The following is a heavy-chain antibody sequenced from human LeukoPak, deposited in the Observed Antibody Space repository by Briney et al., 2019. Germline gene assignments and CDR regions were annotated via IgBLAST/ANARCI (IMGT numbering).Heavy chain of an antibody. J-gene: IGHJ4*02. CDR3: ARHHDSIRYGNNPFDY. Sequence: GSLRLSCAASGFTFSSYSMHWVRQPPGKGLEWIGRIYYSGSSYYKRTLRSRVTISVHTSKNQFSVKLTSVTATDTAVYYCARHHDSIRYGNNPFDYWGQGTLVTVSS. D-gene: IGHD4-11*01. CDR1: GFTFSSYSMH. CDR2: IYYSGSS. V-gene: IGHV4-39*01.